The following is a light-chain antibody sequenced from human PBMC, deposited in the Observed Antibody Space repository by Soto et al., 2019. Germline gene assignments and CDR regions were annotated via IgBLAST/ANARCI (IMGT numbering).Light chain of an antibody. V-gene: IGLV2-14*01. Sequence: QSALTQPASVSGSPGQSITISCTGTSSDVGGYNYVSWFQQHPGKAPKLMIYEVGNRPSGVSDRFSGSKSGNTASLTISGLHAEDDADYYCSSYTSSNTWVFGGGTKLTVL. CDR3: SSYTSSNTWV. J-gene: IGLJ3*02. CDR1: SSDVGGYNY. CDR2: EVG.